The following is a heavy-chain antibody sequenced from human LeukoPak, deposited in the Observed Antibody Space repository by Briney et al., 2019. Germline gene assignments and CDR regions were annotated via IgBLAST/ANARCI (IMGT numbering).Heavy chain of an antibody. V-gene: IGHV1-2*02. D-gene: IGHD5-24*01. CDR3: ASCRDGYNLCALDF. CDR2: INPNSGGT. Sequence: GASVKVSCKASGYTFTGYYMHWVRQAPGQGLEWMGWINPNSGGTNYAQKFQGRVTMTRDTSISTVYMELSRLRSDDTAVYYCASCRDGYNLCALDFWGQGTLVTVSS. CDR1: GYTFTGYY. J-gene: IGHJ4*02.